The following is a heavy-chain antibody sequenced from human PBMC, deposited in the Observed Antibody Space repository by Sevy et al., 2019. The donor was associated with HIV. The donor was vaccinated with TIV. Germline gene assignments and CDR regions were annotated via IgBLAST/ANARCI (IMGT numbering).Heavy chain of an antibody. D-gene: IGHD3-16*01. CDR3: VRYQYYYGMDV. CDR2: INSEGSFT. V-gene: IGHV3-74*01. Sequence: GGSLRLSCAASGFTFSNYWMHWVRQVPGKGLAWVARINSEGSFTSYADFVKGRFTISRDHANNTLHLQMKSLRAEDTAVYYCVRYQYYYGMDVWGQGTTVTVSS. CDR1: GFTFSNYW. J-gene: IGHJ6*02.